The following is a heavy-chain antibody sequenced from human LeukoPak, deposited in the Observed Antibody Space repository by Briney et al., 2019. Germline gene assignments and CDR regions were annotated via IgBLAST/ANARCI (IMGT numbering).Heavy chain of an antibody. J-gene: IGHJ4*01. D-gene: IGHD4-11*01. CDR3: VRDRVGTTGVPYFDF. Sequence: PSETLSLTCTVSGGSINSGSYYWGWIRQPPGKGLEWIGSIYYSGSPNYNPSLKSRVTISIDTSKNRFSLKLSSVTAADTAVYYCVRDRVGTTGVPYFDFWGQGTLVTVSS. CDR2: IYYSGSP. CDR1: GGSINSGSYY. V-gene: IGHV4-39*07.